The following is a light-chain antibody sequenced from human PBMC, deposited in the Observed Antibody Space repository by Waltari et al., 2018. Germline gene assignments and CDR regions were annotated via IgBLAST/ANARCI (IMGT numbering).Light chain of an antibody. CDR3: ALDMGSGIWV. CDR2: KAN. Sequence: QTVVTPEPSLSVSPGGTVTLTCALSSGSLSTTSYAPWYQQPPGQAPRTLVYKANARSSGVPVRFAGSILGNTAALTITGAQADDESDYYCALDMGSGIWVFGGGTRLTVL. J-gene: IGLJ3*02. V-gene: IGLV8-61*01. CDR1: SGSLSTTSY.